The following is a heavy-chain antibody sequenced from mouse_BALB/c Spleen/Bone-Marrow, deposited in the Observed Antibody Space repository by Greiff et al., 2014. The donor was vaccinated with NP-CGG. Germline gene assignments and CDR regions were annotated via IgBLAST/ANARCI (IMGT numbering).Heavy chain of an antibody. J-gene: IGHJ4*01. D-gene: IGHD4-1*01. CDR3: VKLPNWDYAMDY. CDR2: IWGDGST. V-gene: IGHV2-3*01. Sequence: QVQLKESGPGLVAPSQSLSITCTVSRFSLTNYAASWVRQPPGKGPEWLGVIWGDGSTNYHSALISRLSISKDNSKSQVFLKLNSVQADDTATYFCVKLPNWDYAMDYWGQGTSVTVSS. CDR1: RFSLTNYA.